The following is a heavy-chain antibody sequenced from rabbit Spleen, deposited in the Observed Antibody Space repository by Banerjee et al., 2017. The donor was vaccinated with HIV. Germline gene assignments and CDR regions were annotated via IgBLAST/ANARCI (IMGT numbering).Heavy chain of an antibody. V-gene: IGHV1S45*01. D-gene: IGHD4-1*01. CDR2: IYAGSSGNT. Sequence: QEQLVESGGGLVKPGTSLTLTCTASGFSFSSAYYMCWVRQAPGKGLEWIACIYAGSSGNTYYASWAKGRFTISKTSSTTVTLQMTSLTAADTATYFCVREVAAKFNLWGQGTLVTVS. J-gene: IGHJ4*01. CDR3: VREVAAKFNL. CDR1: GFSFSSAYY.